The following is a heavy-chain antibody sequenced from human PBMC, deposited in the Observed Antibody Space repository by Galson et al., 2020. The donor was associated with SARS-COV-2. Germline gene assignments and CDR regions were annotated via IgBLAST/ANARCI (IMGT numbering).Heavy chain of an antibody. D-gene: IGHD2-21*02. CDR3: ARVDCGGDCYWDYYYYGMDV. V-gene: IGHV4-31*03. CDR2: IYYSGST. CDR1: GGSISSGGYY. Sequence: SETLSLTCTVSGGSISSGGYYWSWIRQHPGKGLEWIGCIYYSGSTYYNPSLKSRVTISVDTSKNQFSLKLSSVTAADTAVYYCARVDCGGDCYWDYYYYGMDVWGQGTTVTVSS. J-gene: IGHJ6*02.